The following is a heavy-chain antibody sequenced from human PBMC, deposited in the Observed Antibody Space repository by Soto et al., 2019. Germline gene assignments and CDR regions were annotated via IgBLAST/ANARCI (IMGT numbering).Heavy chain of an antibody. Sequence: GGSLRLSCAASGFTFSSYGMHWARQSPGKGLEWVAVISYDGSNKYYADSVKCRFTISRDNSKNTLYLQMNSLRPEDTAVYYCAKLFPTLRTYTDYWGQGTLVTVSS. CDR2: ISYDGSNK. V-gene: IGHV3-30*18. D-gene: IGHD4-4*01. CDR1: GFTFSSYG. CDR3: AKLFPTLRTYTDY. J-gene: IGHJ4*02.